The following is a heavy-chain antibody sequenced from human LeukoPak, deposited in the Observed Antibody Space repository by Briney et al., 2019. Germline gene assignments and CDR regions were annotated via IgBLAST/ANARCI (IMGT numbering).Heavy chain of an antibody. Sequence: GGSLRLSCAASGFSFSTYSMNWVRQAPGKGLEWVSYISGGSSTIYYADSVKGRFTISRDNAKNSLYLQMNSLRVEDTAVYYCARDSSGWYHWFDPWGQGTLVIVSS. J-gene: IGHJ5*02. CDR3: ARDSSGWYHWFDP. D-gene: IGHD6-19*01. CDR2: ISGGSSTI. V-gene: IGHV3-48*01. CDR1: GFSFSTYS.